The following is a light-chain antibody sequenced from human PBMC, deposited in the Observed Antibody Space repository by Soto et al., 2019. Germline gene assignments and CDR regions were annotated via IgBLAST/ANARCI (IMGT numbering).Light chain of an antibody. CDR1: SSDVGGYNY. CDR3: SSYAGTNTHVL. J-gene: IGLJ2*01. CDR2: EVS. Sequence: QSVLTQPPSASGSPGQSVTISCTGTSSDVGGYNYVSWYQQHPGKAPKIMIYEVSKRPSGVPDRFSGSKSGNTASLTVSGLQAEDEADYYCSSYAGTNTHVLFGGGTKLTVL. V-gene: IGLV2-8*01.